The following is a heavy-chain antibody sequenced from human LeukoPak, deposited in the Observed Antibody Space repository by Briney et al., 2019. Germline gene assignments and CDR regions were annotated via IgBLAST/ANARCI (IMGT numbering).Heavy chain of an antibody. D-gene: IGHD3-16*01. J-gene: IGHJ6*02. Sequence: PGGSLRLSCAASGFTFDDYGMSWACQAPGKGLEWVASINHNGNVNYYVDSVKGRFTISRDNAKNSLYLQMSNLRAEDTAVYFCARGGGLDVWGQGATVTVSS. CDR3: ARGGGLDV. CDR1: GFTFDDYG. V-gene: IGHV3-7*03. CDR2: INHNGNVN.